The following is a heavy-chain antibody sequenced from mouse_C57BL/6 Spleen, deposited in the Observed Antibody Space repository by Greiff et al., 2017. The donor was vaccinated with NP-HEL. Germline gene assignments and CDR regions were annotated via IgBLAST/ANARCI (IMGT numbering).Heavy chain of an antibody. V-gene: IGHV5-17*01. D-gene: IGHD4-1*01. CDR3: AGAGRTAWFAY. Sequence: EVQRVESGGGLVKPGGSLKLSCAASGFTFSDYGMHWVRQAPEKGLEWVAYISSGSSTIYYADTVKGRFTISRDNAKNTLFLQMTSLRSEDTAMYYCAGAGRTAWFAYWGQGTLVTVSA. CDR1: GFTFSDYG. CDR2: ISSGSSTI. J-gene: IGHJ3*01.